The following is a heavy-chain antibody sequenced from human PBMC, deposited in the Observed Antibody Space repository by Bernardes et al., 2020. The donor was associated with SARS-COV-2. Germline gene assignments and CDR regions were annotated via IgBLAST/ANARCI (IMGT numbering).Heavy chain of an antibody. CDR2: INPDSGDT. CDR3: ARDGCGGGTCYPDY. J-gene: IGHJ4*02. Sequence: ASVKVSCKASGYTFTGYYVHWVRQAPGQGLEWMGWINPDSGDTYYAQRFEARVTVTRDTSTSTAYMELSSLRPDDTAVYYCARDGCGGGTCYPDYWGQGTLVTVTS. D-gene: IGHD2-15*01. CDR1: GYTFTGYY. V-gene: IGHV1-2*02.